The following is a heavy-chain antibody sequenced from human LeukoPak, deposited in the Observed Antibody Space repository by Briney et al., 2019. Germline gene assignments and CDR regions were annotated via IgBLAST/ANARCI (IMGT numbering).Heavy chain of an antibody. V-gene: IGHV4-4*02. D-gene: IGHD2-21*02. J-gene: IGHJ3*02. CDR3: ARDGGLPYCGGDCYLGLYDAFDI. Sequence: SETLSLTCAVSGGSVSSSNWWSWVRQPPGKGLEWIGEIYHSGSTNYNPSLKSRVTISVDKSKNQFSLKLSSVTAADTAVYYCARDGGLPYCGGDCYLGLYDAFDIWGQGTMVTVSS. CDR1: GGSVSSSNW. CDR2: IYHSGST.